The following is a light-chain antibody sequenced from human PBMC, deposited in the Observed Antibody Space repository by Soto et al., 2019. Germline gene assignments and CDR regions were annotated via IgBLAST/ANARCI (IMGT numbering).Light chain of an antibody. CDR3: QHYNNWPLT. CDR2: AAS. V-gene: IGKV3-15*01. CDR1: QSVGNN. J-gene: IGKJ4*01. Sequence: EMVMTQSPATLSVSPGERATLSCRASQSVGNNLAWYQHKPGQAPRLLIYAASSTATGIPARFSGSGSGTEFTLTISSLQSEDFAVYYCQHYNNWPLTFGGGTKVEHK.